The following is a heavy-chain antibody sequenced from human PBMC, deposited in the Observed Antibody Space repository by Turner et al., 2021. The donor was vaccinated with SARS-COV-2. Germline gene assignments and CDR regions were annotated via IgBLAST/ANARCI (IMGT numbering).Heavy chain of an antibody. CDR1: GFTFSSYS. CDR3: ARDVPTYYYDSSGYYTDVFDI. Sequence: EVQLVESGGGLVKPGGSLRLSCSASGFTFSSYSMNWVRQAPGKGLEWVSSIRSSGSYIYYAHSVKGRFTISRDNAKNSLYLQMNSLRAEDTAVYYCARDVPTYYYDSSGYYTDVFDIWGQGTMVTVSS. D-gene: IGHD3-22*01. J-gene: IGHJ3*02. V-gene: IGHV3-21*01. CDR2: IRSSGSYI.